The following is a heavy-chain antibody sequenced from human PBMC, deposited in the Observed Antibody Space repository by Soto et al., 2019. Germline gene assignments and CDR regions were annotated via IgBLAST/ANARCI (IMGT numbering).Heavy chain of an antibody. CDR3: ARDTSITIFGVVPYYRFDP. D-gene: IGHD3-3*01. CDR2: ISAYNGNT. V-gene: IGHV1-18*01. J-gene: IGHJ5*02. Sequence: ASVKVSCKASGYTFTSYGISWVRQAPGQGLEWMGWISAYNGNTNYAQKLQGRVTMTTDTSTSTAYMELRSLRSDDTAVYYCARDTSITIFGVVPYYRFDPWGQGTLVTVSS. CDR1: GYTFTSYG.